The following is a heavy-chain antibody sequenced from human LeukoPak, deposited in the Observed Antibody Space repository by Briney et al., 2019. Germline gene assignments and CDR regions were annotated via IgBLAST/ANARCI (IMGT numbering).Heavy chain of an antibody. CDR1: GFTFSTCT. D-gene: IGHD5-18*01. CDR3: ARDLSLYSYGEPFDY. CDR2: ISSSSSYI. V-gene: IGHV3-21*04. Sequence: GGSLRLSCAASGFTFSTCTMNWVRQAPGKGLEWVSSISSSSSYIYYADSVKGRFTISRDNAKNSLYLQMNSLRAEDTAVYYCARDLSLYSYGEPFDYWGQGTLVTVSS. J-gene: IGHJ4*02.